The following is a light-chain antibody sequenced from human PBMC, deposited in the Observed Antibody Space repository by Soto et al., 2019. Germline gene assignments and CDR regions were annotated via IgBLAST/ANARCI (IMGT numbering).Light chain of an antibody. CDR1: QSVGSS. Sequence: IVLTQSPATLSLSPGERATLSCWASQSVGSSLAWYQQKLGQAPRLLIYAASDSATGIPGRFSGSGSGTDFTLIISSLEPEDFAFYYCQQGNTWPWTFGQGTKVDIK. CDR2: AAS. J-gene: IGKJ1*01. CDR3: QQGNTWPWT. V-gene: IGKV3-11*01.